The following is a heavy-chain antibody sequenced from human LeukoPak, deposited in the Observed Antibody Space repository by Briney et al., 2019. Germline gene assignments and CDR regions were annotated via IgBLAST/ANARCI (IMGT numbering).Heavy chain of an antibody. CDR3: ARVDSSGWYY. CDR1: GGSFSGYY. V-gene: IGHV4-34*01. CDR2: INHGGST. J-gene: IGHJ4*02. D-gene: IGHD6-19*01. Sequence: SETLSLTGAVYGGSFSGYYWSWIRQPPGKGLEWIGEINHGGSTNYNPSLKSRVTIPVDTSKNQSSLKLSSLTAADTAVYYCARVDSSGWYYWGQGTLVTVSS.